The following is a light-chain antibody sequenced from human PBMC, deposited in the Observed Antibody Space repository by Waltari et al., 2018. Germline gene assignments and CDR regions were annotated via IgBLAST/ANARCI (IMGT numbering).Light chain of an antibody. CDR3: QHYVNLPVT. CDR1: QSVGRS. J-gene: IGKJ1*01. CDR2: DTA. V-gene: IGKV3-20*01. Sequence: EIVLTQSPGTLSLSPGERATLSCRASQSVGRSLAWYQQKPGQAPRLLIYDTAIRATGTPGRFSGSVSGTDFSLAISSLEPEDFAVYFCQHYVNLPVTFGQGTKVEI.